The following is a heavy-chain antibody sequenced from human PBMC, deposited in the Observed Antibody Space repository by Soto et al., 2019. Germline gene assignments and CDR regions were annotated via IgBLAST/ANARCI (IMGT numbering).Heavy chain of an antibody. CDR3: AREGGYVLADAFDY. J-gene: IGHJ4*02. V-gene: IGHV4-59*13. CDR2: IYYSGST. D-gene: IGHD5-12*01. Sequence: QVQLQESGPGLVKPSETLSLTCIVSGGSISSYYWSWIRQPPGKGVEWIGYIYYSGSTNYNPSLKSRVTISVDTSKNQFSLKLSSVTAADTAVSYCAREGGYVLADAFDYWGQGTLVTVSS. CDR1: GGSISSYY.